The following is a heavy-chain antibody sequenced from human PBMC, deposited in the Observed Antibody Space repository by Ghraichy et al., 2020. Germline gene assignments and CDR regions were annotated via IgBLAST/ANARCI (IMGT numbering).Heavy chain of an antibody. CDR2: INSYGSGI. V-gene: IGHV3-74*03. CDR3: ARESDSDSFDF. Sequence: GGSLRLSCVASGFSFSTSIMHWVRQAPGTGLVWVSRINSYGSGISYADSVKGRFTISRDDAKNTLSLQMNSLRVEDTAVYYCARESDSDSFDFWGQGTLVTVSS. D-gene: IGHD2-21*01. J-gene: IGHJ3*01. CDR1: GFSFSTSI.